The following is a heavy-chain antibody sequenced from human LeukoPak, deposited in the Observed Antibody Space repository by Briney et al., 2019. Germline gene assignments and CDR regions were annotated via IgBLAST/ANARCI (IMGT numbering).Heavy chain of an antibody. CDR1: GYSFTSYW. Sequence: GEPLHTSCEGSGYSFTSYWIGCRRQPPGKRLWWVGIIYTGDSDTKYSPSFQVQVTISAHKTISTSYLHSISPKASATDIYYWARLSYYFGPGSYYKVGDWFDPWGQGTQVTVSS. J-gene: IGHJ5*02. D-gene: IGHD3-10*01. V-gene: IGHV5-51*01. CDR2: IYTGDSDT. CDR3: ARLSYYFGPGSYYKVGDWFDP.